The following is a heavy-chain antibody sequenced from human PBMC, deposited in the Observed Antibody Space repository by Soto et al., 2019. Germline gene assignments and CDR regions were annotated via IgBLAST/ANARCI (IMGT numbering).Heavy chain of an antibody. CDR1: GFTFSSYA. V-gene: IGHV3-30-3*01. D-gene: IGHD3-22*01. Sequence: GGSLRLSCAASGFTFSSYAMHWVRQAPGKGLEWVAVISYDGSNKYYADSVKGRFTISRDNSKNTLYLKMNSLRAEDTAVYYCARLRITMIVGTVRAFDIWGQGTMVTVSS. CDR2: ISYDGSNK. J-gene: IGHJ3*02. CDR3: ARLRITMIVGTVRAFDI.